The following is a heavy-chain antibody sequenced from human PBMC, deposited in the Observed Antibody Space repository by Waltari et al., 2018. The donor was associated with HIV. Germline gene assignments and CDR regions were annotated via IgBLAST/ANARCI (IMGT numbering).Heavy chain of an antibody. CDR1: AFLLHAYG. CDR3: ARDPQYCSSTSCSYYFDY. J-gene: IGHJ4*02. V-gene: IGHV3-30*03. CDR2: ISYDGSAI. D-gene: IGHD2-2*01. Sequence: QVQLVESGGGVVQSGGSLRLSCVAFAFLLHAYGMPGVPQAPGKGLDWVASISYDGSAIYYADSVKGRFFISRDNSKNTLYLQMNSLRAEDTAVYYCARDPQYCSSTSCSYYFDYWGQGTLVTVSS.